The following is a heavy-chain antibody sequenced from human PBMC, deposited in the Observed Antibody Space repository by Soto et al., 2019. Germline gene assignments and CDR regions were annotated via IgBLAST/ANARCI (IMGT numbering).Heavy chain of an antibody. Sequence: GGSLSLSCVASAFSFSNYWMAWVRQAPGKGLEWVAKINPDGRDKYYVDSVKGRFTISRDNAKNSLYLQMSSLRVEDTALFYCARDDGLRTVDYWGQGTLVTVSS. CDR1: AFSFSNYW. V-gene: IGHV3-7*01. CDR2: INPDGRDK. CDR3: ARDDGLRTVDY. J-gene: IGHJ4*02.